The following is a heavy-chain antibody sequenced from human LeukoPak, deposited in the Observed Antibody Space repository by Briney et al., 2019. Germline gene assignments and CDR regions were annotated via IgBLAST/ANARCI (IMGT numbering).Heavy chain of an antibody. Sequence: PGGSLRLSCAASGFTFSSYWMHWVRQAPGKGLVWVSRINSDRSSTSYADSVKGRSTISRDNAKNSLFLQMNSLRAEDTAVYYCARVLRYCSGGNCYSGGLGYMDVWGKGTTVTVSS. D-gene: IGHD2-15*01. CDR2: INSDRSST. CDR3: ARVLRYCSGGNCYSGGLGYMDV. V-gene: IGHV3-74*01. CDR1: GFTFSSYW. J-gene: IGHJ6*03.